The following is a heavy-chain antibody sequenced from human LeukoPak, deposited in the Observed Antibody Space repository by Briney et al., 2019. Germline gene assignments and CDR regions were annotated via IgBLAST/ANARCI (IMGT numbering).Heavy chain of an antibody. CDR1: GYSISSVYY. Sequence: PSETLSLTCTVSGYSISSVYYWGWIRQPPGKGLEWIGSIYNSGSTYYNPSLKSRVTISLDTSKNQFSLKLSSVTAADTAVYYCARVFDSGSQAYFYYMDVWGKGTTVTISS. V-gene: IGHV4-38-2*02. CDR2: IYNSGST. D-gene: IGHD3-10*01. J-gene: IGHJ6*03. CDR3: ARVFDSGSQAYFYYMDV.